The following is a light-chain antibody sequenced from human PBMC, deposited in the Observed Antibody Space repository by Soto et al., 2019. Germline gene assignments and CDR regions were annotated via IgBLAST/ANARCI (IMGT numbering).Light chain of an antibody. CDR1: QSISNL. Sequence: DIQMTQSPSTLSASVGDTISITCRASQSISNLLAWFQQKPGKAPEILIYKASSLESGVPSRFSGSGSGTDFTLTISSLQPEDFATYYCQQANSFPLTFGGGTKVDI. V-gene: IGKV1-5*03. CDR3: QQANSFPLT. CDR2: KAS. J-gene: IGKJ4*01.